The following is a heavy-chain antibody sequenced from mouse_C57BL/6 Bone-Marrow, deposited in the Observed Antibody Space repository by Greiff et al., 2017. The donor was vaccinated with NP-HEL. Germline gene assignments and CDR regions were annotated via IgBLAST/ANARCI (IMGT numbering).Heavy chain of an antibody. Sequence: QVQLQQPGAELVRPGSSVKLSCKASGYTFTSYWMDWVKQRPGQGLEWIGNIYPSDSETHYNQKFKDKATLTVDKSSSTAYMQLSSLTSEDSAVYYCAREAYYSNYVGSFNYWGQGTTLTVSS. CDR2: IYPSDSET. D-gene: IGHD2-5*01. CDR1: GYTFTSYW. V-gene: IGHV1-61*01. CDR3: AREAYYSNYVGSFNY. J-gene: IGHJ2*01.